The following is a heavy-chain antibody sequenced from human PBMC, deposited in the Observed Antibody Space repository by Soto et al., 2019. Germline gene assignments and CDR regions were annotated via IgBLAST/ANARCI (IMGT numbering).Heavy chain of an antibody. CDR3: ARGASSGYGLDYYSHYMSV. CDR1: GFTFSDYY. CDR2: ISSSDSTI. J-gene: IGHJ6*03. V-gene: IGHV3-11*01. D-gene: IGHD5-12*01. Sequence: QVLLVESGGGLVKPGGSLRLSCAASGFTFSDYYMNWIRQAPGKGLEWVSSISSSDSTIYSADSVKERFTISRDNAKRSLFLPMNSLRAEDTAVYSRARGASSGYGLDYYSHYMSVWGKGTTVTVYS.